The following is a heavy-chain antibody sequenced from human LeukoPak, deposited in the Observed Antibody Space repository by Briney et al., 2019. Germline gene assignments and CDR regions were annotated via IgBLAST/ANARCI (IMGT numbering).Heavy chain of an antibody. D-gene: IGHD2-15*01. V-gene: IGHV1-2*02. J-gene: IGHJ5*02. CDR1: GYTFTGYY. Sequence: ASVKVSCKASGYTFTGYYMHWVRQAPGQGLEWMGWINPNSGGTNYAQKFQGRVTMTRDTSISTAYMELSRLRSEDTAVYYCANVVVVWGPFDPWGQGTLVTVSS. CDR3: ANVVVVWGPFDP. CDR2: INPNSGGT.